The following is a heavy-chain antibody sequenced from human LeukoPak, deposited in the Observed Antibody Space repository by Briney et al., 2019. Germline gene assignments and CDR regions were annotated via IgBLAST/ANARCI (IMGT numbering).Heavy chain of an antibody. Sequence: ASVKVSCKASGYTFTGYYMYWVRQAPGQGLEWMGWINPNSGGTNYAQKFQGRVTMTRDTSISTAYMELSRLRSDDTAVYYCARGLPKWELLGVFDYWGQGTLVTVSS. CDR3: ARGLPKWELLGVFDY. CDR2: INPNSGGT. D-gene: IGHD1-26*01. V-gene: IGHV1-2*02. CDR1: GYTFTGYY. J-gene: IGHJ4*02.